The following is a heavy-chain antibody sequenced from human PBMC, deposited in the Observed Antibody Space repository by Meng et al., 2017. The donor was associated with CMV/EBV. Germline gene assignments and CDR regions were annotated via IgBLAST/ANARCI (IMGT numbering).Heavy chain of an antibody. CDR1: GGPISSYY. V-gene: IGHV4-59*01. D-gene: IGHD6-6*01. Sequence: GSLRLSCTVPGGPISSYYWSWIRQPPGKGLEWIGYIYYSGSTNYNPSLKSRVTISVDTSKNQFSLKLSSVTAADTAVYYCASSSSPGGMDVWGQGTTVTVSS. CDR2: IYYSGST. J-gene: IGHJ6*02. CDR3: ASSSSPGGMDV.